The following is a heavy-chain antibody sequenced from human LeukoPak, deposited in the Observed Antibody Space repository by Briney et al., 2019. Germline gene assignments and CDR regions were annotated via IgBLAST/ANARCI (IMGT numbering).Heavy chain of an antibody. Sequence: ASVKVSCNASGGTFISYAISWVREAPGQGLEWMGGIIPIFGTANYAQKFQGRVTITADESTSTAYMELSSLRSEDTAVYYCARSTSGSYADYWGQGTPVTVSS. D-gene: IGHD1-26*01. CDR1: GGTFISYA. CDR3: ARSTSGSYADY. V-gene: IGHV1-69*13. J-gene: IGHJ4*02. CDR2: IIPIFGTA.